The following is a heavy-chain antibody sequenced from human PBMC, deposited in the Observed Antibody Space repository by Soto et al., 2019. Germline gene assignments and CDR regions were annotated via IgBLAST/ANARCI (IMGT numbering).Heavy chain of an antibody. CDR1: GFSFTTYA. D-gene: IGHD3-9*01. J-gene: IGHJ4*02. CDR2: ISGSGGTT. Sequence: GGSLRLSCVASGFSFTTYAMNWVRQAPGKGLEWVSGISGSGGTTYNADSVKGRFTISRDNSKNTLYLQMNSLRAEDTAVYYCAKGGYDILTGYYHPPNFDYWGQGALVTVSS. CDR3: AKGGYDILTGYYHPPNFDY. V-gene: IGHV3-23*01.